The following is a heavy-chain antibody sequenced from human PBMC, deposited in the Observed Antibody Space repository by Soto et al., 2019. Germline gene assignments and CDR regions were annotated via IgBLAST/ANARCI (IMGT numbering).Heavy chain of an antibody. CDR1: GGSISSGGYY. D-gene: IGHD4-17*01. CDR2: IYYSGST. Sequence: SETLSLTCTVSGGSISSGGYYWSWIRHHPGKGLEWIGYIYYSGSTYYNPSLKSRVTISVDTSKNQFSLKLSSVTAADTAVYYCAGDCGFTVTTGNTYFDYWGQGTLVTVSS. CDR3: AGDCGFTVTTGNTYFDY. J-gene: IGHJ4*02. V-gene: IGHV4-31*03.